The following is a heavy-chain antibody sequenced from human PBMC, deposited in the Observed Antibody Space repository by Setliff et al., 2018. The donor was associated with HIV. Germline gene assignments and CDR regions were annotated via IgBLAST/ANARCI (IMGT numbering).Heavy chain of an antibody. D-gene: IGHD1-26*01. CDR3: ATMGARGTYFDN. J-gene: IGHJ4*02. CDR2: IYSSGSA. Sequence: PSETLSLTCSVSAGSISSGRYYWSWIRQPAGKGLEWIGHIYSSGSANYNLSLKSRVTISKDTSKNQVHLNMSSVTAADSAAYYCATMGARGTYFDNWGQGTLVTVSS. CDR1: AGSISSGRYY. V-gene: IGHV4-61*09.